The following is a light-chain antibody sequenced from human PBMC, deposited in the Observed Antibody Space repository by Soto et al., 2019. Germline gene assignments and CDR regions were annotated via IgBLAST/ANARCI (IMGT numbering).Light chain of an antibody. CDR1: SGRIASNY. Sequence: LTQPHSVSESPGKTVSICCSRSSGRIASNYVQWYQQRPGSAPTTVIYEDNQRPSGVPDRFSGSTDGSSNSASLTISGLQTEDEADYYCQSYDSSTVVFGGGTKLTVL. V-gene: IGLV6-57*04. CDR3: QSYDSSTVV. CDR2: EDN. J-gene: IGLJ2*01.